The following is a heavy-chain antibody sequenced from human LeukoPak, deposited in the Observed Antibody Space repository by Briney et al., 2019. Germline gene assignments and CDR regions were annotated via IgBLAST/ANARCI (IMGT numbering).Heavy chain of an antibody. CDR2: IIPIFGTA. CDR1: GGTFSSYA. J-gene: IGHJ4*02. CDR3: ARAPMVATTPYFDY. V-gene: IGHV1-69*13. D-gene: IGHD5-12*01. Sequence: ASVKVSCKASGGTFSSYAISWVRQAPGQGLEWMGGIIPIFGTANYAQKFQGRVTITADESTSTACMELSSLRSEDTAVYYCARAPMVATTPYFDYWGQGTLVTVSS.